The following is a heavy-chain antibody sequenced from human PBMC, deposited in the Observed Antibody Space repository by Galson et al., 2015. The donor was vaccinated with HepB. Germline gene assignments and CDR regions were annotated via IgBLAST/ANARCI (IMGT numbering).Heavy chain of an antibody. V-gene: IGHV3-11*03. CDR2: ISSSSSYT. CDR3: ARLRGGWYGGHFDY. CDR1: GFNFSDYY. D-gene: IGHD6-19*01. J-gene: IGHJ4*02. Sequence: SLRLSCAASGFNFSDYYMSWIRQAPGKGLEWVSYISSSSSYTNYADSVKGRFTISRDNAKNSLYLQMNSLRAEDTAVYYCARLRGGWYGGHFDYWGQGTLVTVSS.